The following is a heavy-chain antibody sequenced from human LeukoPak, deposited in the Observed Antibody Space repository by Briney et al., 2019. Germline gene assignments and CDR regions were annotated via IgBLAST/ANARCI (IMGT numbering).Heavy chain of an antibody. J-gene: IGHJ4*02. CDR2: INHSGST. CDR1: GESFSGCY. CDR3: ARRGTIGTTTVDY. V-gene: IGHV4-34*01. Sequence: PSETLSLTCAVYGESFSGCYWTWIRQPPGKGLEWIGQINHSGSTNYNPSLKSRVTISVATSKNQFSLRLNSVTAADTAVYYCARRGTIGTTTVDYWGQGTPVTVSS. D-gene: IGHD1-1*01.